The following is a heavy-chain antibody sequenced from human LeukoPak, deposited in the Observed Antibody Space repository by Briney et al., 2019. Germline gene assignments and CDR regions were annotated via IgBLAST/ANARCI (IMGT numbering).Heavy chain of an antibody. CDR2: IRSKANSYAT. CDR1: GFTFSGSA. J-gene: IGHJ4*02. D-gene: IGHD2-21*02. V-gene: IGHV3-73*01. Sequence: PGGSLRLSCAASGFTFSGSAMHWVRQASGKGLEWVGRIRSKANSYATAYAASVKGRFTISRDDSKNTAYLQMNSLKTEDTAVYYCARGRGYCGGDCEKAYYFDYWGQGTLVTVSS. CDR3: ARGRGYCGGDCEKAYYFDY.